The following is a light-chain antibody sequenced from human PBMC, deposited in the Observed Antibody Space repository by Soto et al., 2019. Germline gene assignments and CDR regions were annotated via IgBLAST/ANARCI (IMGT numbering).Light chain of an antibody. CDR2: AAS. V-gene: IGKV1-27*01. J-gene: IGKJ2*01. CDR1: QDISNY. CDR3: QKYNGAPHT. Sequence: DIQMTQSPSSLSASVGDRVIITCRASQDISNYLAWFQQKPGKVPKLLIYAASTLHSGGPSRFSGSGSGTDFTLTISSLQPEDVAIYYCQKYNGAPHTFGQGTNLEI.